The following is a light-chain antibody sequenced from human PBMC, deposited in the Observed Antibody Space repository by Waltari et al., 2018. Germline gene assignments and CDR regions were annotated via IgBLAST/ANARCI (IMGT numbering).Light chain of an antibody. V-gene: IGKV1-39*01. CDR2: AAS. CDR3: QQSCTTPRTYKNPRT. Sequence: DIQLTQSPSSLSASVGDRVSITCRASESIGNRLNWYQQRPGKAPKLLIYAASTLQSGVPSRFTGSGSGTDFTLTISSLQPEDFATYYCQQSCTTPRTYKNPRTFGQGTQVEIK. CDR1: ESIGNR. J-gene: IGKJ1*01.